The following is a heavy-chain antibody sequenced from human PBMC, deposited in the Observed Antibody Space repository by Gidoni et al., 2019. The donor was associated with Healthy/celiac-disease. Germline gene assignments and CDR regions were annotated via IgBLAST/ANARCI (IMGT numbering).Heavy chain of an antibody. CDR1: GFTFTSSA. J-gene: IGHJ3*02. CDR3: AAAGNYSPSSGYYYASAFDI. D-gene: IGHD3-22*01. Sequence: QMQLVQSGPEVKKPGTSVKVSCKASGFTFTSSAVQWVRQARGQRLEWIGWIVVGSGNTNYAQKFQERVTITRDMSTSTAYMELSSLRSEDTAVYYCAAAGNYSPSSGYYYASAFDIWGQGTMVTVSS. CDR2: IVVGSGNT. V-gene: IGHV1-58*01.